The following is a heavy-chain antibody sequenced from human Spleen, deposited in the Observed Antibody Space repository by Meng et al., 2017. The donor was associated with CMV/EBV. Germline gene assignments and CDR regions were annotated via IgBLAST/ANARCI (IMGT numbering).Heavy chain of an antibody. CDR2: ISSSGSTI. D-gene: IGHD6-13*01. J-gene: IGHJ1*01. CDR1: RGSVSSGSYY. V-gene: IGHV3-11*04. Sequence: GGSLRLSCTVSRGSVSSGSYYWSWIRQAPGKGLEWVSYISSSGSTIYYADSVKGRFTISRDNAKNSLYLQMNSLRAEDTAVYYCARDSGQQLVLGYFQHWGQGTLVTVSS. CDR3: ARDSGQQLVLGYFQH.